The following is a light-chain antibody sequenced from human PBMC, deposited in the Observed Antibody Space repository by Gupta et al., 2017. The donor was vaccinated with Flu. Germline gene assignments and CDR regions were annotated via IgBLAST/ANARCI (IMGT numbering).Light chain of an antibody. Sequence: YVLTQPPSVAVAPGQTARITCGGNNIGSKSVHWYQQKPGQAPALVVYDGSDRHSGSPERVSGSNSGNTATLTITRVDAGDEAAYYCQVWFGRSDNPRVFGGGTKLTVL. CDR3: QVWFGRSDNPRV. V-gene: IGLV3-21*02. CDR1: NIGSKS. J-gene: IGLJ3*02. CDR2: DGS.